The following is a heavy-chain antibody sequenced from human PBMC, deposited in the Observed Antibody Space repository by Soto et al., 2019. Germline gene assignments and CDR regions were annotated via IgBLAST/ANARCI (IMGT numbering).Heavy chain of an antibody. CDR2: IKQDGSEK. CDR3: ARDPRITIFGVVVSPYYYMDV. J-gene: IGHJ6*03. D-gene: IGHD3-3*01. V-gene: IGHV3-7*01. CDR1: GFTFSSYW. Sequence: PGGSLRLSCAASGFTFSSYWMSWFRQAPGKGLEWVANIKQDGSEKYYVDSVKGRFTISRDNAKNSLYLQMNSLRAEDTAVYYCARDPRITIFGVVVSPYYYMDVWGKGTTVTVSS.